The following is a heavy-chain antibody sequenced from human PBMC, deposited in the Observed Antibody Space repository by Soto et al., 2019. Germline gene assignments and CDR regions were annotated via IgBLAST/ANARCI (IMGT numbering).Heavy chain of an antibody. J-gene: IGHJ6*02. V-gene: IGHV3-48*01. CDR3: ARDMVRGMDV. CDR1: GFTFSSYS. D-gene: IGHD3-10*01. Sequence: GGFLRLSCAASGFTFSSYSMNWVRQAPGKGLEWVSYISSSSTTKYYADSVKGRFTISRDNAKNSLYLQMNSLRAEDTAVYYCARDMVRGMDVWGQGTTVTVSS. CDR2: ISSSSTTK.